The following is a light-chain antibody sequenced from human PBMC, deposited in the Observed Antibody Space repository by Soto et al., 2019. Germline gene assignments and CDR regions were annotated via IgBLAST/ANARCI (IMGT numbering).Light chain of an antibody. CDR2: GAS. CDR3: QQYKNWPPIT. J-gene: IGKJ5*01. V-gene: IGKV3-15*01. CDR1: QSVGSD. Sequence: ETVMTQSGAAVSVSPGERATLSCRASQSVGSDLAWYQQKPGQAPRLLIYGASTRATGIPARFSGSASGTEFTLTISGLQSEDFAVYYCQQYKNWPPITFGQGTRLEIK.